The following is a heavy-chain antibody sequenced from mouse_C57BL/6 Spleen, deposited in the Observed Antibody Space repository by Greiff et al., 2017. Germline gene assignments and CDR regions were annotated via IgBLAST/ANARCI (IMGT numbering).Heavy chain of an antibody. D-gene: IGHD1-1*01. CDR3: ARGGNYVDYWYIDV. CDR2: IYPGSGST. V-gene: IGHV1-55*01. CDR1: GYTFTSYW. Sequence: QVQLQQPGAELVKPGASVKMSCKASGYTFTSYWITWVKQRPGQGLEWIGDIYPGSGSTNYNEKFKSKATLTVDTSSSTAYMQLSSLTSEDSAVYYCARGGNYVDYWYIDVWGTGTTVTVSS. J-gene: IGHJ1*03.